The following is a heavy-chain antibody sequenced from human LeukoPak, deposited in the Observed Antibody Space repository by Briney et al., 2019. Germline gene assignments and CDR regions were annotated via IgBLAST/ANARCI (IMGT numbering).Heavy chain of an antibody. CDR1: GTSIISYY. D-gene: IGHD2-8*01. J-gene: IGHJ4*02. V-gene: IGHV4-59*08. CDR2: GHYSGNT. CDR3: AKWASDNRSFDL. Sequence: VKPSETLSLTCTVSGTSIISYYWNWIRQAPGQGPEWIGYGHYSGNTKYNPPLKSRVTRSVDTSKNQCSLRLSSVTAADTAVYFCAKWASDNRSFDLWGQGTLVTVSS.